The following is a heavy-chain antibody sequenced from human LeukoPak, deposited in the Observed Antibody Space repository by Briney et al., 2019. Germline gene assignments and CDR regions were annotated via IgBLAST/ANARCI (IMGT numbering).Heavy chain of an antibody. CDR3: ARAYYFDTTGHDSDALDI. V-gene: IGHV3-33*01. J-gene: IGHJ3*02. D-gene: IGHD3-22*01. Sequence: GGFLRLSCAASGFNFRNYDMHWVRQAPGKGLEWVASIRSDANNKYYADSVKGRFTISRDNAKNTLFLQMNSLRAEDTAVYYCARAYYFDTTGHDSDALDIWGRGTMVTVSS. CDR2: IRSDANNK. CDR1: GFNFRNYD.